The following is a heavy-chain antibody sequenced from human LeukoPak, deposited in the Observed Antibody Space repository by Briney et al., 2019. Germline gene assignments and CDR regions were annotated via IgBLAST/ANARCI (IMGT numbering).Heavy chain of an antibody. J-gene: IGHJ4*02. CDR2: MNPKSGKT. CDR1: GDTFTNYE. CDR3: ARVHDYGDYDPDY. D-gene: IGHD4-17*01. Sequence: ASVEVSCKASGDTFTNYEINWVRQAPGQGLEWMGWMNPKSGKTGYGQKFQGRVTMTRNTSITTAYMELSSLRPEDTAVYFCARVHDYGDYDPDYWGQGTLVTVSS. V-gene: IGHV1-8*01.